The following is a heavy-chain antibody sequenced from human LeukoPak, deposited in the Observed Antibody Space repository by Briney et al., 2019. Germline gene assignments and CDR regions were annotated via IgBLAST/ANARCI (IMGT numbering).Heavy chain of an antibody. Sequence: GGSLRLSCAASGFTSSSYSMNWVRQAPGKGLELVSSISSSSSYIYYADSVKGRFTISRDNAKNSLYLQMNSLRAEDTAVYYCARDQTGYFDYWGQGTLVTVSS. D-gene: IGHD7-27*01. CDR1: GFTSSSYS. CDR3: ARDQTGYFDY. J-gene: IGHJ4*02. CDR2: ISSSSSYI. V-gene: IGHV3-21*01.